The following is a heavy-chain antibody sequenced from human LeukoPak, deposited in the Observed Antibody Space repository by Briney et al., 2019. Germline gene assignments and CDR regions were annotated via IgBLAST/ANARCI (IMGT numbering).Heavy chain of an antibody. D-gene: IGHD6-19*01. J-gene: IGHJ5*02. CDR2: INTNTGNP. CDR1: GYTFTSYA. Sequence: ASVKVSCKASGYTFTSYAMNWVRQAPGQGLEWMGWINTNTGNPTYAQGFTGRFVFSLDTSVSTAYLQISSLKAEDTAVYYCARVLYSSGWYGWFDPWGQGTLVTVSS. CDR3: ARVLYSSGWYGWFDP. V-gene: IGHV7-4-1*02.